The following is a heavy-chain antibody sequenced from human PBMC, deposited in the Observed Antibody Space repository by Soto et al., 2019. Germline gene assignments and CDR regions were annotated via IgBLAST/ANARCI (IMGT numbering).Heavy chain of an antibody. CDR3: AKGGCSATNCRGFDY. CDR2: ISGGGGAT. J-gene: IGHJ4*02. CDR1: GFPFSDYP. D-gene: IGHD1-1*01. V-gene: IGHV3-23*01. Sequence: EVVLLESGGGLVQPGGSLRLSCAASGFPFSDYPMGWVRQPPGKGLEWVSSISGGGGATYYADSVAGRFTISRDNSKNTLYLQMFSLRAEDTAVYYCAKGGCSATNCRGFDYWGQGTLVTASS.